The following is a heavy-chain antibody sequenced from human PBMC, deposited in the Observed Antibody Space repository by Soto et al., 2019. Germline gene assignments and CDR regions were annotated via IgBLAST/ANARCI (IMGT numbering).Heavy chain of an antibody. CDR3: ARAPYSGGWWCCDY. CDR2: ISTDGSVT. D-gene: IGHD6-19*01. V-gene: IGHV3-74*01. J-gene: IGHJ4*02. Sequence: EVQLVESGGGLVQPGGSLRLSCAASGLTFSSYWMHWVRQAPGKGLVWVSRISTDGSVTTYAASVEGRVTISRDNAKNTQYRRMNSLRSEDAAVYYCARAPYSGGWWCCDYWGLGTLVTVSS. CDR1: GLTFSSYW.